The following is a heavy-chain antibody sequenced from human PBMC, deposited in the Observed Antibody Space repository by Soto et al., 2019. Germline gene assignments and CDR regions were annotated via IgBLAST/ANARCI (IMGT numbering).Heavy chain of an antibody. Sequence: QLQLLKSGPGLVKPPETLSLTCVVSGDSIDSSSLSWGWIRQSPGKGLEWIGSISYRGSTWYNPSLKSRFTIFVDTSKNQFSLRLNSVTAADTAMYYCARHTDCTELTHCHFDYWGQGTLVTVSS. CDR2: ISYRGST. CDR3: ARHTDCTELTHCHFDY. D-gene: IGHD1-7*01. CDR1: GDSIDSSSLS. J-gene: IGHJ4*02. V-gene: IGHV4-39*01.